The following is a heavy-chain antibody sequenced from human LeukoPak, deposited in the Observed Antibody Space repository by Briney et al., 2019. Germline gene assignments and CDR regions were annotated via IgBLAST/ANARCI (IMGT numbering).Heavy chain of an antibody. CDR1: GYTFTSYA. Sequence: ASVKVSCTASGYTFTSYAMYWVRQAPGQRLEWMGWINAGNGNTKYSQKFQGRVTITRDTSASTAYMELSSLRSEDTAVYYCARDGRKRDYGDLPDYWGQGTLVTVSS. D-gene: IGHD4-17*01. CDR3: ARDGRKRDYGDLPDY. V-gene: IGHV1-3*01. CDR2: INAGNGNT. J-gene: IGHJ4*02.